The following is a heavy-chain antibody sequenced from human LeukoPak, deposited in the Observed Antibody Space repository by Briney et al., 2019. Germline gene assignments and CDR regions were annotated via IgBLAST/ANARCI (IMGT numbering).Heavy chain of an antibody. D-gene: IGHD6-13*01. CDR3: AKSGSPISSSSSYLWFDP. V-gene: IGHV3-23*01. J-gene: IGHJ5*02. CDR2: IGVTAGGT. CDR1: GFTFTSFA. Sequence: GGSLRLSCVASGFTFTSFAMSWVRQAPGKGLEWVSSIGVTAGGTYYADSVMGRFTISRDISKNTLYLQMNSLRADDTAVYFCAKSGSPISSSSSYLWFDPWGQGTLVTVSS.